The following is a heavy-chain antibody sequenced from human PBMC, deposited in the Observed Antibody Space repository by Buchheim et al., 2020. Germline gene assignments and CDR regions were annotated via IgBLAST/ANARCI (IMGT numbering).Heavy chain of an antibody. CDR1: GFTFSSYA. D-gene: IGHD3-9*01. Sequence: EVQLLESGGGLVQPGGSLRLSCAASGFTFSSYAMRWVRQAPGKGLEWVSAIIGSGGSTYYADSVKGRFTISRDNSKKTLYLQMNSLRAEDTAVYYCAKVPLPTYYDILTGPSYWGQGTL. CDR3: AKVPLPTYYDILTGPSY. V-gene: IGHV3-23*01. J-gene: IGHJ4*02. CDR2: IIGSGGST.